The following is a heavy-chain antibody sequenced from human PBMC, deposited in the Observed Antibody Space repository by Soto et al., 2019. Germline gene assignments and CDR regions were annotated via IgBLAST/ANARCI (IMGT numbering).Heavy chain of an antibody. J-gene: IGHJ6*02. CDR3: AKDLIVVVPAAGYYYYYGMDV. V-gene: IGHV3-30*18. D-gene: IGHD2-2*01. CDR1: GFSFSTYN. CDR2: ISYDGSNK. Sequence: QVRLVESGGGVVQPGWSLRLSCAASGFSFSTYNMHWVRQAPGKGLEWVAVISYDGSNKYYADSVKGRFTISRDKSTNTLYLQMKSLRVADTAAYYCAKDLIVVVPAAGYYYYYGMDVWSQGTTVTASS.